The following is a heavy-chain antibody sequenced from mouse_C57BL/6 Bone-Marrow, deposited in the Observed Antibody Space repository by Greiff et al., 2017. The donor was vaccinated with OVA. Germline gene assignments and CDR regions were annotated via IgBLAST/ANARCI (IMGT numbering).Heavy chain of an antibody. CDR1: GYTFTSYT. J-gene: IGHJ4*01. CDR2: INPSSGYT. CDR3: ARNIHAMDY. V-gene: IGHV1-4*01. Sequence: VKLQESGAELARPGASVKMSCKASGYTFTSYTMHWVKQRPGQGLEWIGYINPSSGYTKYNQKFKDKATLTADKSSSTAYMQLSSLTSEDSAVYYCARNIHAMDYWGQGTSVTVSS.